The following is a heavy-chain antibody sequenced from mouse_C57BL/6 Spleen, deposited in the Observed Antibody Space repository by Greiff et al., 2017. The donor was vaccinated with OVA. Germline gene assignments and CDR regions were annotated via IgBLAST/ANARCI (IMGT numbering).Heavy chain of an antibody. J-gene: IGHJ2*01. V-gene: IGHV5-16*01. Sequence: EVKVVESEGGLVQPGSSMKLSCTASGFTFSDYYMAWVRQVPEKGLEWVANINYDGSSTYYLDSLKSRFIISRDNAKNILYLQMSSLKYEDTATYYCAREDYGSSYFDYWGQGTTLTVSS. D-gene: IGHD1-1*01. CDR1: GFTFSDYY. CDR2: INYDGSST. CDR3: AREDYGSSYFDY.